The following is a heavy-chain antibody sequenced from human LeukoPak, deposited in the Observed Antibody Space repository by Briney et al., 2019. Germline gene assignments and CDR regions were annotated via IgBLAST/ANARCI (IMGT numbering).Heavy chain of an antibody. J-gene: IGHJ4*02. CDR3: AKEGTDYGDYPYFFDY. D-gene: IGHD4-17*01. CDR2: ISFDGSRR. V-gene: IGHV3-30*18. Sequence: PGGSLRLSCAASGFTFSDSGMHWVRQAPGEGLEWVAIISFDGSRRFYADSVRGRFTVSRDNSKNTLFLQMDSLSADDTGVYYCAKEGTDYGDYPYFFDYWGQGTLVTVSS. CDR1: GFTFSDSG.